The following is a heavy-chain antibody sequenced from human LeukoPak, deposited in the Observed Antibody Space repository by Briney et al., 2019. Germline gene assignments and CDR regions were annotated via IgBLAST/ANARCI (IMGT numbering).Heavy chain of an antibody. CDR3: ARVPDAYDILTGYYYGLDV. CDR2: IIADNGDT. J-gene: IGHJ6*02. CDR1: GYTFTKYG. V-gene: IGHV1-18*01. Sequence: ASVKVSCKASGYTFTKYGITWARQAPGQGLEWMGWIIADNGDTKYAQKLQGRVTMTTDTSTNTAYMELRSLRSDDTAVYYCARVPDAYDILTGYYYGLDVWGQGTTVTVSS. D-gene: IGHD3-9*01.